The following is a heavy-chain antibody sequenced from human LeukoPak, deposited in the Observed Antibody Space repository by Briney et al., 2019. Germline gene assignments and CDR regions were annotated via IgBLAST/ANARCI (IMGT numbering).Heavy chain of an antibody. CDR1: GFTFSSYS. CDR2: ISSSSSYI. CDR3: ARVSGYSYGYYFDY. D-gene: IGHD5-18*01. Sequence: PGGSLRLSCAASGFTFSSYSMNWVRQAPGKGLEWVSSISSSSSYIYYADSVNGRFTISRDNAKNSLYLQMNSLRAEDTAVYYCARVSGYSYGYYFDYWGQGTLVPVSS. J-gene: IGHJ4*02. V-gene: IGHV3-21*01.